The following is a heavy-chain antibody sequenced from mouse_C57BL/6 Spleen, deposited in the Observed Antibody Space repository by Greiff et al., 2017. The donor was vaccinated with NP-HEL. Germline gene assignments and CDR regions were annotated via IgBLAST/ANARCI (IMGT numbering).Heavy chain of an antibody. CDR2: ISNGGGST. V-gene: IGHV5-12*01. CDR3: ARHDYGGYFDY. CDR1: GFTFSDYY. D-gene: IGHD1-1*01. Sequence: KLVESGGGLVQPGGSLKLSCAASGFTFSDYYMYWVRQTPEKRLEWVAYISNGGGSTYYPDTVKGRFTISRDNAKNTLYLQMSRLKSEDTAMYYCARHDYGGYFDYWGQGTTLTVSS. J-gene: IGHJ2*01.